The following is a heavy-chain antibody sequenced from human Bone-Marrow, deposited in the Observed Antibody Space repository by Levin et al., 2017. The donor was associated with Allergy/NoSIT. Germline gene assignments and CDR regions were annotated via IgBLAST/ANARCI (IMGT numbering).Heavy chain of an antibody. V-gene: IGHV1-2*02. CDR1: GYTFTAYY. J-gene: IGHJ6*03. D-gene: IGHD5-12*01. CDR2: INPNSGGT. Sequence: GESLKISCRTSGYTFTAYYIHWVRQAPGQGLEWMGWINPNSGGTSYAQKFQGRVTMTRDTSVSTAYMELTSLTSDDTAVYPCARALSGYAPNPPYSYYYYLDVWGKETTITVSS. CDR3: ARALSGYAPNPPYSYYYYLDV.